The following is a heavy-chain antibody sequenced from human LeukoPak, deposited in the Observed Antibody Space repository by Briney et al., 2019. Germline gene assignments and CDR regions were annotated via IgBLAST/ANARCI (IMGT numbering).Heavy chain of an antibody. CDR3: ASGRIQLWYPWYFDY. CDR2: INHSGST. CDR1: GGSFSGYY. J-gene: IGHJ4*02. V-gene: IGHV4-34*01. Sequence: SETLSLACAVYGGSFSGYYWSWIRQPPGKGLEWLGEINHSGSTNYNPSLKSRVTISVDTSKNQFSLKLSSVTAADTAVYYCASGRIQLWYPWYFDYWGQGTLVTVSS. D-gene: IGHD5-18*01.